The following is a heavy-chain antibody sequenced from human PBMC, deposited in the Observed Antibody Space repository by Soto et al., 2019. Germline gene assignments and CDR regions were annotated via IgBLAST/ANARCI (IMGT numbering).Heavy chain of an antibody. CDR3: AKDLLVDTAMVTDYYGMDV. Sequence: PGGSLRLSGAASGFTFSSYAMSWVRQAPGKGLEWVSAISGSGGSTYYADSVKGRFTISRDNSKNTLYLQMNSLRAEDTAVYYCAKDLLVDTAMVTDYYGMDVWGQGTTVTVSS. J-gene: IGHJ6*02. V-gene: IGHV3-23*01. CDR2: ISGSGGST. D-gene: IGHD5-18*01. CDR1: GFTFSSYA.